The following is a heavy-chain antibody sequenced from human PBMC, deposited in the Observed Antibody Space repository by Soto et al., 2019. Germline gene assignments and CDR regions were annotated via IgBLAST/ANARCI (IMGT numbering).Heavy chain of an antibody. CDR2: IYYRGST. V-gene: IGHV4-59*11. Sequence: SETLSLTCTVSGGSISSHYWSWVRQAPGKGLEWIGHIYYRGSTTYNPSLRSRSTISVGTSNNQFSLKLNSVTTADTAVYYCARDGREASGMDVWGQGTKVTVSS. J-gene: IGHJ6*02. CDR1: GGSISSHY. CDR3: ARDGREASGMDV. D-gene: IGHD1-26*01.